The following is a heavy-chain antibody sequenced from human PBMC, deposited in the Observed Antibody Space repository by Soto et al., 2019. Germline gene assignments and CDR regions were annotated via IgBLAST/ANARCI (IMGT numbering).Heavy chain of an antibody. CDR3: AMGGYCSSTSCAPRYYYGMDV. D-gene: IGHD2-2*01. CDR2: IIPIFGTA. J-gene: IGHJ6*02. V-gene: IGHV1-69*01. Sequence: QVQLVQSGAEVKKPGSSVKVSCKASGGTFSSYAISWVRQAPGQGLEWMGGIIPIFGTANYAQKFQGRVTITADESTSTAYMELSRVRSEDTAVYYCAMGGYCSSTSCAPRYYYGMDVWGQGTTVTVSS. CDR1: GGTFSSYA.